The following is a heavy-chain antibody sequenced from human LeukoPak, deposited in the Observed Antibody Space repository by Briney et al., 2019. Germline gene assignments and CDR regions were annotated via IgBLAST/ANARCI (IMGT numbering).Heavy chain of an antibody. CDR2: ISYVGSNK. V-gene: IGHV3-30-3*01. Sequence: GRSLRLSCAAPGFTFSSYAIHWVRQAPGKELPWVAVISYVGSNKYYSYSVKRRFTISRDNSHNTLYLQMNSLRAEDTAVYYCASLGGIVVVPAAIWDWFDPWGQGTLVTVSS. D-gene: IGHD2-2*01. J-gene: IGHJ5*01. CDR3: ASLGGIVVVPAAIWDWFDP. CDR1: GFTFSSYA.